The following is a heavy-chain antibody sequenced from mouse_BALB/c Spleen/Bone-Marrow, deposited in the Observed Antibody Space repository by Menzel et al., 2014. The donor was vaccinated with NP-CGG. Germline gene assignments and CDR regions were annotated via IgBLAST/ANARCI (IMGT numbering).Heavy chain of an antibody. CDR2: ISGYYGDA. Sequence: QVQLQQSGAELVRPGVSVKISCKGSGYTFTDYAIHWVKQSHAKSLEWIGLISGYYGDAIYNQKFKGKATMTVDKSSSTAYMDLARLTSEDSAIYYGARSGKVRNAMDYWGQGTSVTVSA. D-gene: IGHD2-14*01. J-gene: IGHJ4*01. CDR3: ARSGKVRNAMDY. V-gene: IGHV1S137*01. CDR1: GYTFTDYA.